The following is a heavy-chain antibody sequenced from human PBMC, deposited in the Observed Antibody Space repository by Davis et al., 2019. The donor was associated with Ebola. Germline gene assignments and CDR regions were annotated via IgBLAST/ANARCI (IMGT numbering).Heavy chain of an antibody. CDR1: GFTFSSYG. CDR3: AREPGYYYYGMDV. D-gene: IGHD2-2*01. J-gene: IGHJ6*02. Sequence: PGGSLRLSCAASGFTFSSYGMHWVRQAPGKGLEWVAVISYDGSNKYYADSVKGRFTIPRDNSKNTLYLQMNSLRAEDTAVYYCAREPGYYYYGMDVWGQGTTVTVSS. V-gene: IGHV3-30*03. CDR2: ISYDGSNK.